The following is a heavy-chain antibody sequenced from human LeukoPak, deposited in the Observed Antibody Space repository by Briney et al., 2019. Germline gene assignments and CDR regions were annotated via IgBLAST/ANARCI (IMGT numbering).Heavy chain of an antibody. CDR1: GYTFTSYA. J-gene: IGHJ6*02. V-gene: IGHV1-3*01. CDR2: INAGNGNT. D-gene: IGHD4-17*01. CDR3: ARVRLRPGLDYGMDV. Sequence: RASVKVSCKASGYTFTSYAMHWVRQAPGQRLEWMGWINAGNGNTKYSQKFQGRVTITRDTSASTAYMELSSLRSEDTAVYYCARVRLRPGLDYGMDVWGQGTTVTVSS.